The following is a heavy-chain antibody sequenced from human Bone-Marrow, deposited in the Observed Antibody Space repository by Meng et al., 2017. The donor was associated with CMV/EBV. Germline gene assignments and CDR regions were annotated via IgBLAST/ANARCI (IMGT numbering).Heavy chain of an antibody. CDR2: ISSSSYI. CDR1: GFTFSSYS. Sequence: GGSLRLSCAASGFTFSSYSMNWVRQAPGKGLEWVSSISSSSYIYYADSVKGRFTISRDNAKTSLYLQMNSLGAEDTAVYYCARETITMIVVVHGAFDIWGQGTMVTVSS. J-gene: IGHJ3*02. V-gene: IGHV3-21*01. CDR3: ARETITMIVVVHGAFDI. D-gene: IGHD3-22*01.